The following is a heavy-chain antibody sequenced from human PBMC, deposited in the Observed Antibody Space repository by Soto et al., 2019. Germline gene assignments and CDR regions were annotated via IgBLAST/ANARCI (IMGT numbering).Heavy chain of an antibody. V-gene: IGHV4-39*07. CDR2: IYYSGST. CDR3: ARAPGEYYYDSSGYFGGFDP. D-gene: IGHD3-22*01. J-gene: IGHJ5*02. Sequence: PSETLSLTCTVSGGSVDSNRYYWAWIRQPPGKGLEWIGSIYYSGSTYYNPSLKSRVTISVDPSKNQFSLKLSSVTAADTAVYYCARAPGEYYYDSSGYFGGFDPWGQGTLVTVSS. CDR1: GGSVDSNRYY.